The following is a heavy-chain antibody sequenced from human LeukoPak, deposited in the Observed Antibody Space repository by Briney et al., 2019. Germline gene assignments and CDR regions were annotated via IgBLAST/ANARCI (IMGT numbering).Heavy chain of an antibody. J-gene: IGHJ4*02. V-gene: IGHV1-69*04. CDR2: IIPIPGIA. CDR3: AREGVLRWSYYFDY. Sequence: SVKVSCKASGGTFSSYAISWVRQAPGQGLEWMGRIIPIPGIANYAQKFQGRVTITADKSTSTAYMELSSLRSEDTAVYYCAREGVLRWSYYFDYWGQGTLVTVSS. D-gene: IGHD4-17*01. CDR1: GGTFSSYA.